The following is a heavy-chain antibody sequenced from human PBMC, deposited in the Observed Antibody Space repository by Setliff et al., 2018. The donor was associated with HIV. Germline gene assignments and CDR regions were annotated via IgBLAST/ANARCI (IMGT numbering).Heavy chain of an antibody. CDR2: MYPSGSS. J-gene: IGHJ6*02. V-gene: IGHV4-38-2*02. CDR1: SYSVTSGYY. CDR3: ARGGPTVAFGLDV. D-gene: IGHD4-17*01. Sequence: PSETLSLTCTVSSYSVTSGYYWAWIRQPPGKGLEWIGNMYPSGSSYFNPTLQSRVTMSADTSKKQFFLKLSSVTAADTAVYYCARGGPTVAFGLDVWGQGTTVTVSS.